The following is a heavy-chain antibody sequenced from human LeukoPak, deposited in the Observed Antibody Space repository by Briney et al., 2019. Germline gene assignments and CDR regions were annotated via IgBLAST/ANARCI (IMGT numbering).Heavy chain of an antibody. D-gene: IGHD6-19*01. CDR3: ARTMAVTGSSFY. V-gene: IGHV1-2*02. CDR2: IDPNSGGT. J-gene: IGHJ4*02. CDR1: GYSFTDYS. Sequence: ASVKVSCKASGYSFTDYSFQWVRQAPGQGLEWMGCIDPNSGGTNYAQKFQGRVTMTRDTSISTVYLDLSRLRSDDAAVYYCARTMAVTGSSFYWGQGTLVTVSS.